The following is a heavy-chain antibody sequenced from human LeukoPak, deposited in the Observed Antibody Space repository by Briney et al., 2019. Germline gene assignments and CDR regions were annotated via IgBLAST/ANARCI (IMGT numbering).Heavy chain of an antibody. Sequence: PGGSLRLSCAASGFTFSSYSMNWVRQAPGKGLEWVSGISGTGDSIYYVDSVQGRYTISRDNSKNMVYLQMNSLRAEDTAVYFCAKDAIGRIAVARSLDYWGQGTRVTVSS. CDR2: ISGTGDSI. CDR1: GFTFSSYS. D-gene: IGHD6-19*01. CDR3: AKDAIGRIAVARSLDY. J-gene: IGHJ4*02. V-gene: IGHV3-23*01.